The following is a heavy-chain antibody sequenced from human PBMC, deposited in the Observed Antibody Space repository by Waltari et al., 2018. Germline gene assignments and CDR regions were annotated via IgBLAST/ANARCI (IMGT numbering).Heavy chain of an antibody. CDR3: ARDRTVTTWAFDI. D-gene: IGHD4-17*01. V-gene: IGHV4-61*09. CDR1: GGSISRGSYY. Sequence: QVQLQESGPGLVKPSQTLSLTCTVSGGSISRGSYYWRWLRQPAGKGLEWIGYIYTSGSTNYNPSLKSRVTISVDTSKNQFSLKLSSVTAADTAVYYCARDRTVTTWAFDIWGQGTMVTVSS. CDR2: IYTSGST. J-gene: IGHJ3*02.